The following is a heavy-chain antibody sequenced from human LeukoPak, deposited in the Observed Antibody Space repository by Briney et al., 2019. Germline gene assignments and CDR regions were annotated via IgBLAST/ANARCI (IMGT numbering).Heavy chain of an antibody. Sequence: GGPLRLSCAASGFTVSSNYMSWVRQAPGKGLEWVSYISSSSSTIYYADSVKGRFTISRDNAKNSLYLQMNSLRAEDTAVYYCARDLKKIFGVVIYYMDVWGKGTTVTVSS. J-gene: IGHJ6*03. CDR1: GFTVSSNY. CDR2: ISSSSSTI. V-gene: IGHV3-48*01. CDR3: ARDLKKIFGVVIYYMDV. D-gene: IGHD3-3*01.